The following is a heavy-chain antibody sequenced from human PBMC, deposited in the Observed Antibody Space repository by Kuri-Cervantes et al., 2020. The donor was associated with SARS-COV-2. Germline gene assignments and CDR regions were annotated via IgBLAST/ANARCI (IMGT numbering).Heavy chain of an antibody. CDR2: ISSSSSYI. D-gene: IGHD2-2*01. V-gene: IGHV3-21*05. CDR3: ARVGGCSTSCRGAFDI. CDR1: GFTFSSYS. J-gene: IGHJ3*02. Sequence: LSLTCAASGFTFSSYSMNWVRQAPGKGLEWVSYISSSSSYIYYADSVKGRFTISRDNAKNSLYLQMNSLRAEDTAVYYCARVGGCSTSCRGAFDIWGQGTMVTVSS.